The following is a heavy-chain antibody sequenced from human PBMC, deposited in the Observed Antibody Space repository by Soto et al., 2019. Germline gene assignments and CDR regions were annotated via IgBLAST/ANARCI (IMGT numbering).Heavy chain of an antibody. CDR2: TIPMFATA. Sequence: QVHLVQSGAEVKKPGSSVKVSCKASGGSFSNYIFAWVRQAPGQGLEWMGGTIPMFATAQYAQKLQGRVTISADESTSTVYMDLTSLRSDDTAVYYCARGLFGQQWLVGFDTWGQGTLVTVS. D-gene: IGHD6-19*01. J-gene: IGHJ4*02. CDR1: GGSFSNYI. CDR3: ARGLFGQQWLVGFDT. V-gene: IGHV1-69*19.